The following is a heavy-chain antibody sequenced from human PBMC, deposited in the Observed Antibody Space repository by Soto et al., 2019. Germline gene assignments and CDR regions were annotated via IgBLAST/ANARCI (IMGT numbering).Heavy chain of an antibody. D-gene: IGHD3-16*01. J-gene: IGHJ4*02. CDR2: IYYSGST. Sequence: SETLSLTCTVSGGSISSYYWSWIRQPPGKGLEWIGYIYYSGSTNYNPSLKCRVTISVDTSKNQFSLKLSSVTAADTAVYYCARSWGFYFDYWGQGTLVTVSS. V-gene: IGHV4-59*01. CDR3: ARSWGFYFDY. CDR1: GGSISSYY.